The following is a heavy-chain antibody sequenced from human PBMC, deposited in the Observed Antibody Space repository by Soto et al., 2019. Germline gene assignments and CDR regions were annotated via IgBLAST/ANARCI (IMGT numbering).Heavy chain of an antibody. D-gene: IGHD3-22*01. Sequence: ASVKVSCKASGYSFTSYGISWVRQAPGRGLEWMGWISAYNGNTNYAQKLQDRVTMTTDTATSTAYMELRSLRSDDTAVYYCARAHMNSGYFHGMDVWGQGTTVTVSS. CDR3: ARAHMNSGYFHGMDV. CDR1: GYSFTSYG. J-gene: IGHJ6*02. V-gene: IGHV1-18*01. CDR2: ISAYNGNT.